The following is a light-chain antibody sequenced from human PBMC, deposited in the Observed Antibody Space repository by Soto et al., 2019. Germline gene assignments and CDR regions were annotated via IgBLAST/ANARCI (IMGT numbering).Light chain of an antibody. Sequence: QSALTQPASVSGSPGQSITISCTGTSSDAGGYNYVSWYQQHPGKAPKLMIYEVSNRPSGVSNRFSGSKSGNTASLTISGLQAEDEADYYCNSYTSSSVWVFGGGTQLTVL. V-gene: IGLV2-14*01. CDR3: NSYTSSSVWV. CDR1: SSDAGGYNY. J-gene: IGLJ3*02. CDR2: EVS.